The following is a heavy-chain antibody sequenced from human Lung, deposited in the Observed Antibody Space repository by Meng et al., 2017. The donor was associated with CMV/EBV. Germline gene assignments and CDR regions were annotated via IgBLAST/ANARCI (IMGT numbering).Heavy chain of an antibody. CDR2: ISWDGGST. D-gene: IGHD6-19*01. V-gene: IGHV3-43D*03. CDR3: AKGLRYYYGMDV. Sequence: GGSLRLSCAASGFTFDDYAMHWVRQAPGKGLEWVSLISWDGGSTYYADSVKGRFTIPRDNSKNSLYLQMNSLRAEDTALYYCAKGLRYYYGMDVWGQGTTVTVSS. J-gene: IGHJ6*02. CDR1: GFTFDDYA.